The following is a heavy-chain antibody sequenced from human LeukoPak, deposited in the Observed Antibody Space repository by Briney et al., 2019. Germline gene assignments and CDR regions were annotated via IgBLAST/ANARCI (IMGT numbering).Heavy chain of an antibody. CDR3: ARTIMGDTYGMDV. D-gene: IGHD1-26*01. J-gene: IGHJ6*02. Sequence: GGSLRLSCVVSGFTFSGYFIHWVRQAPGKGLEWVAVISYDGSDKYYADSVKGRFTISRDNSKNALYLQMNSLRADDTAVYYCARTIMGDTYGMDVWGHGTTVTVSS. CDR1: GFTFSGYF. CDR2: ISYDGSDK. V-gene: IGHV3-30-3*01.